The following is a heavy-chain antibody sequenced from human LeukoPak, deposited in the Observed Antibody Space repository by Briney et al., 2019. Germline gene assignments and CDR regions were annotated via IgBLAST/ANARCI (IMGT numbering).Heavy chain of an antibody. J-gene: IGHJ5*02. Sequence: ASVKVSCKASGYTFISYDVNWVHQATGQGPEWIGWMNPNSGNTDYAQNFQGRGNLTRNTSISTAYMELSSLRSEDTAVYYCVRAAQEGRDSLTGIQTGNWFNPWGQGTLVTVSS. CDR3: VRAAQEGRDSLTGIQTGNWFNP. CDR1: GYTFISYD. D-gene: IGHD3-9*01. CDR2: MNPNSGNT. V-gene: IGHV1-8*01.